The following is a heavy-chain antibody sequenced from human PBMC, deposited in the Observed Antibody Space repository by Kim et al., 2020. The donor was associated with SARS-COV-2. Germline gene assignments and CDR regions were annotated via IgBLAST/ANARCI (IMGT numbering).Heavy chain of an antibody. CDR2: INTNTGNP. V-gene: IGHV7-4-1*02. CDR3: ARELHCSGGSCFPLYYYYGMDV. Sequence: ASVKVSCKASGYTFTSYAMNWVRQAPGQGLEWMGWINTNTGNPTYAQGFTGRFVFSLDTSVSTAYLQISSLKAEDTAVYYCARELHCSGGSCFPLYYYYGMDVWGQGTTVTVSS. CDR1: GYTFTSYA. D-gene: IGHD2-15*01. J-gene: IGHJ6*02.